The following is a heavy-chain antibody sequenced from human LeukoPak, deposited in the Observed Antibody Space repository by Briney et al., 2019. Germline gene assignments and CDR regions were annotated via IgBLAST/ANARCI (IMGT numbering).Heavy chain of an antibody. V-gene: IGHV1-18*01. CDR1: GGTFSSYA. CDR3: ARVWGSGWYEDY. J-gene: IGHJ4*02. Sequence: GSSVKVSCKASGGTFSSYAISWVRQAPGQGLEWMGWISAYNGNTNYAQKLQGRVTMTTDTSTSTAYMELRSLRSDDTAVYYCARVWGSGWYEDYWGQGTLVTVSS. D-gene: IGHD6-19*01. CDR2: ISAYNGNT.